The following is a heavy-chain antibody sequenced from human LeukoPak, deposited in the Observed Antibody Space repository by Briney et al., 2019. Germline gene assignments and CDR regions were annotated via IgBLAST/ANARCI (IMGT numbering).Heavy chain of an antibody. CDR2: INHSGST. V-gene: IGHV4-34*01. CDR1: GGSFSGYY. CDR3: ARRPRSYSSSWLTN. D-gene: IGHD6-13*01. Sequence: SETLSLTCAVYGGSFSGYYWSWIRQPPGKGLEWIGEINHSGSTNYNPSLKSRVTISVDTSKNQFSLKLSSVTAADTAVYYCARRPRSYSSSWLTNWGQGTLVTVSS. J-gene: IGHJ4*02.